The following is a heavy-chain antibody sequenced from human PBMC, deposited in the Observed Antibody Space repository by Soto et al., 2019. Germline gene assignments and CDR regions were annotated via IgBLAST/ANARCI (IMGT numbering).Heavy chain of an antibody. CDR2: IWHDGSQK. J-gene: IGHJ3*01. CDR3: EGRDDPFHV. CDR1: GFTFSNYG. Sequence: QVQLVESGGGVVQPGTSLRLSCVATGFTFSNYGIDWVRQAPGRGLEWVAVIWHDGSQKYLADSVRGRFTISRDNSKNTVYLQMNSLRVEDTAVYYCEGRDDPFHVWGQGTMVTVSS. V-gene: IGHV3-33*01.